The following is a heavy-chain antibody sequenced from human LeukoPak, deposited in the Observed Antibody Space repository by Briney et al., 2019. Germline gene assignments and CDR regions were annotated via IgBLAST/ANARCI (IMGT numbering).Heavy chain of an antibody. CDR2: INHSGST. D-gene: IGHD6-13*01. CDR1: GGSFSGYY. CDR3: ARGRGVHSSSWYKPLIVDY. J-gene: IGHJ4*02. V-gene: IGHV4-34*01. Sequence: SETLSLTCAVYGGSFSGYYWSWIRQPPGKGLEWIGEINHSGSTNYNPSLKSRVTISVDTSKNQFSLKLSSVTAADTAVYYCARGRGVHSSSWYKPLIVDYWGQGTLVTVSS.